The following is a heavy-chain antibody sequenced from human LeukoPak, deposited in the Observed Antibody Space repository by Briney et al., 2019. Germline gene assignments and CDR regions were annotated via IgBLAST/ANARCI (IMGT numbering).Heavy chain of an antibody. Sequence: WASVKDSRKASVGTLSSYAISWVRQARGQGVEWVGGIFPMFGTANYAQKFQGRVTISTDESTSTAYMELSSLRSEDTGVYYCASVRVDRYDSSGYYSLLGLGYYFDYWGQGTLVTVSS. D-gene: IGHD3-22*01. J-gene: IGHJ4*02. CDR2: IFPMFGTA. CDR3: ASVRVDRYDSSGYYSLLGLGYYFDY. CDR1: VGTLSSYA. V-gene: IGHV1-69*05.